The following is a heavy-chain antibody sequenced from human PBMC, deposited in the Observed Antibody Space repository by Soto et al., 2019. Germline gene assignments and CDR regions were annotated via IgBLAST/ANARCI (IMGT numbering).Heavy chain of an antibody. CDR2: INAGNGNT. CDR1: GYTFTSYA. CDR3: ARLVGATNYGWFDP. V-gene: IGHV1-3*01. J-gene: IGHJ5*02. Sequence: ASVKVSCKASGYTFTSYAMHWVRQAPGQRLEWMGWINAGNGNTKYSQKFQGRVTITRGTSASTAYMELSSLRSEDTAVYYCARLVGATNYGWFDPWGQGTLVTVSS. D-gene: IGHD1-26*01.